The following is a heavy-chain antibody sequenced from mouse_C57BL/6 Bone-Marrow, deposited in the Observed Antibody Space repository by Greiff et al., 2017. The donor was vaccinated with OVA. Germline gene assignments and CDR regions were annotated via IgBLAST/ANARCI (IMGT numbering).Heavy chain of an antibody. Sequence: EVQLQESGGDLVKPGGSLKLSCAASGFTFSSYGMSWVRQTPDKRLEWVATISSGGSYTYYPDSVKGRFTISRDNAKNTLYLQMSSLKSEDTDMYYCARKGAMDYWGQGTSVTVSS. CDR3: ARKGAMDY. CDR2: ISSGGSYT. V-gene: IGHV5-6*01. J-gene: IGHJ4*01. CDR1: GFTFSSYG.